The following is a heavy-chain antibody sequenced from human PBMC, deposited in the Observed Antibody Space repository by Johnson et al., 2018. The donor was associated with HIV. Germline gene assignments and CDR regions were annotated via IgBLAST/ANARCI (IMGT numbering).Heavy chain of an antibody. J-gene: IGHJ3*01. CDR2: MRCDGSGI. V-gene: IGHV3-74*02. CDR1: GFTFSHYW. D-gene: IGHD5-12*01. Sequence: VQLVESGGGLVQPGGSLRLSCAASGFTFSHYWMHWVRQVPGKGLVWLSFMRCDGSGINYADSVKGRFTISRDNARNTLYLQMNTLRTEDTAVYYCVRVDHSFDLWGQGTMVTVSS. CDR3: VRVDHSFDL.